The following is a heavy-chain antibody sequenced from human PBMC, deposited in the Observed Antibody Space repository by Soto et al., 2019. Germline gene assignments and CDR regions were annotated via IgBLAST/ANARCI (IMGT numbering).Heavy chain of an antibody. V-gene: IGHV6-1*01. Sequence: XRSRTCAISGDSVSSNSAGCNWIRQSPSRGLEWLGRTYYRSKWYNDYAVSVKSRITINPDTSKNQFSLQLNSLTPEDTAVYYCARVEDYYYGMDVWGQGTTVTVSS. CDR2: TYYRSKWYN. CDR3: ARVEDYYYGMDV. J-gene: IGHJ6*02. CDR1: GDSVSSNSAG. D-gene: IGHD3-3*01.